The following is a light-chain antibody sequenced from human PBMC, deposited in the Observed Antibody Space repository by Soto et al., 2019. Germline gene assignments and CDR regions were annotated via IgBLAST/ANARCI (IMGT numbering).Light chain of an antibody. CDR1: QSIGSW. V-gene: IGKV1-5*03. CDR3: QQYNSYPWT. Sequence: DIQITHSPASLFASVRGRVTITCRASQSIGSWLAWYQQKPGKAPKLLIYKASTLESGVPSNFSGSGSGTEFTLTISSLQPEDFATYYCQQYNSYPWTFGQGTKVDIK. J-gene: IGKJ1*01. CDR2: KAS.